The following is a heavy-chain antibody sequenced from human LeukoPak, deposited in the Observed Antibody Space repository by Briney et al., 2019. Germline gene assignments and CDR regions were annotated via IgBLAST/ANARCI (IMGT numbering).Heavy chain of an antibody. CDR1: GYTFTGYG. J-gene: IGHJ4*02. CDR2: ISAYNGDT. Sequence: GASVKVSCKASGYTFTGYGISWVRQAPGQGLEWMGWISAYNGDTKFAQKLQGRVTMTTDTSTSTAFMELRSLRSDDTAVYFCARLLWFGKPYFDYGGQGTLVTVSS. V-gene: IGHV1-18*01. D-gene: IGHD3-10*01. CDR3: ARLLWFGKPYFDY.